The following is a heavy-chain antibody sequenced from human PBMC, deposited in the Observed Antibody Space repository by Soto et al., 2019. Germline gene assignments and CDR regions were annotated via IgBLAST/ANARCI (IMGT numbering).Heavy chain of an antibody. V-gene: IGHV3-33*01. D-gene: IGHD3-22*01. J-gene: IGHJ6*02. CDR3: AGEDGYYDSSGYIPYGMDV. Sequence: GGSLRLSCEVSGFSLSIYGMHWVRQAPGKGLEWVAVIWYEGITKNYADSVKGRFTISRDSSKNMVYLQMDSLKVEDTAVYYCAGEDGYYDSSGYIPYGMDVWGQGTTVTVSS. CDR1: GFSLSIYG. CDR2: IWYEGITK.